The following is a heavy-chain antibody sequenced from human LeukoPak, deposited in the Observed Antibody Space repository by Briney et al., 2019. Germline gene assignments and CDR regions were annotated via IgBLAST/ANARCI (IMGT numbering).Heavy chain of an antibody. CDR2: ITHNGGTQ. J-gene: IGHJ4*02. CDR3: ARDAQSGAFSDFDY. V-gene: IGHV3-30-3*01. D-gene: IGHD1-26*01. Sequence: GTSLRLSCEASGFTFGNYAIHWVRQVPGEGLEWVAIITHNGGTQYYADSVKGRFTISRDNSQSTVLLQMNSLRPEDTAVYYCARDAQSGAFSDFDYWGQGTLVTVSS. CDR1: GFTFGNYA.